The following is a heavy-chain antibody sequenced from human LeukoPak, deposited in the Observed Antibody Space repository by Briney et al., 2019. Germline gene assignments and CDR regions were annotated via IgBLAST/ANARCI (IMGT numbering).Heavy chain of an antibody. D-gene: IGHD6-25*01. Sequence: GGSLRLSCAASGFTFSTYDMSWVRQAPGKGLEWVSDISGSGDNTDYADSVKGRFTISRDNSKNTLFLQMDCLRGEDTAVYYCAKWRRYYYGMDVWGQGTTVTVS. CDR2: ISGSGDNT. CDR1: GFTFSTYD. CDR3: AKWRRYYYGMDV. V-gene: IGHV3-23*01. J-gene: IGHJ6*02.